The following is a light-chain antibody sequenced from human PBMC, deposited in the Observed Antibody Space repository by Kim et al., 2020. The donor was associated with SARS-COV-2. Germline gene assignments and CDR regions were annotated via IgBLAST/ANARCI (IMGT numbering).Light chain of an antibody. V-gene: IGLV6-57*03. J-gene: IGLJ2*01. CDR1: SGRIASYY. Sequence: NFMLTQPHSVSESPGKTVNISCTRSSGRIASYYVQWYQQRPGSAPTTVIYEDNQRPSGVPDRFSASIDSSSNSASLTISGLKTEDEADYYCQSYDSSNRGVFGGGTQLTVL. CDR3: QSYDSSNRGV. CDR2: EDN.